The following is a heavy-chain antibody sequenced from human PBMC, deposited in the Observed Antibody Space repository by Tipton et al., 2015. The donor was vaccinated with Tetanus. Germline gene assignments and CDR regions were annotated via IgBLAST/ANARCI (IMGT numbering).Heavy chain of an antibody. V-gene: IGHV5-51*03. CDR1: GYRFNDYW. J-gene: IGHJ6*02. Sequence: QSGAEVKKPGESLRISCKTSGYRFNDYWIAWVRQVPGKGLEWMGVIYPGDSDTKFSPYFQGQVTLSVDKSGSTAYLQWSSLKASDSGIYYCARRSTSFYGVDVWGQGTTVTVSS. CDR3: ARRSTSFYGVDV. CDR2: IYPGDSDT.